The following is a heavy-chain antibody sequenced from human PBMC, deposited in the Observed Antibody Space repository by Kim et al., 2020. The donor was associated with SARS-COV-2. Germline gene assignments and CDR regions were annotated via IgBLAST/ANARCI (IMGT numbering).Heavy chain of an antibody. CDR2: INPSGGTT. Sequence: ASVKVSCKASGYTFTSYYMHWVRQAPVQGLEWMGIINPSGGTTSYSQKFQGRVTMTRDTSTSSVYLELNSLRSEDTAVYYCARDHDAYTSVYYFDYWGQGTLVTVSS. CDR3: ARDHDAYTSVYYFDY. J-gene: IGHJ4*02. CDR1: GYTFTSYY. V-gene: IGHV1-46*01. D-gene: IGHD6-19*01.